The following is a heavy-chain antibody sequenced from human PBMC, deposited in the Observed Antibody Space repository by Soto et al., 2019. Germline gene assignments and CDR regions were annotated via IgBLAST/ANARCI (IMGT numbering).Heavy chain of an antibody. Sequence: SGGSLRLSCAASGLNVSSNYMSWVRQAPGKGLEWVSVLYSGGSTYYADSVKGRFTISRDNSKNTLYLQMNSLRAEDTAVYYCARYYKGAIPLIDYWGQGTLVTVSS. CDR3: ARYYKGAIPLIDY. D-gene: IGHD3-10*01. V-gene: IGHV3-53*01. J-gene: IGHJ4*02. CDR2: LYSGGST. CDR1: GLNVSSNY.